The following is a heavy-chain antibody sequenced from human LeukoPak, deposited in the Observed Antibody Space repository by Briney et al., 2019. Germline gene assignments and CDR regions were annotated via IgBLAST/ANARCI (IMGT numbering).Heavy chain of an antibody. J-gene: IGHJ3*02. CDR3: AKGYSEWDNDAFDI. Sequence: HPGGSLRLSCAASGFTFSDYYVSWVRQAPGKGLEWVSAISGSGGSTYYADSVKGRFTISRDNSKNTLYLQMNSLRAEDTAVYYCAKGYSEWDNDAFDIWGQGTMVTVSS. CDR1: GFTFSDYY. V-gene: IGHV3-23*01. CDR2: ISGSGGST. D-gene: IGHD1-26*01.